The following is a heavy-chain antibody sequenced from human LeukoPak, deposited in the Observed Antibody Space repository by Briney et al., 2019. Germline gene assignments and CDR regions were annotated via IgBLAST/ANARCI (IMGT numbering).Heavy chain of an antibody. D-gene: IGHD2-2*01. Sequence: GASVKVSCKASGGTFSSYAISWVRQAPGQGLEWMGWINPNSGGTNYAQKFQGRVTMTRDTSISTAYMELSRLRSDDTAVYYCARASERAHSTSLFDYWGQGTLVTVSS. CDR2: INPNSGGT. CDR3: ARASERAHSTSLFDY. J-gene: IGHJ4*02. V-gene: IGHV1-2*02. CDR1: GGTFSSYA.